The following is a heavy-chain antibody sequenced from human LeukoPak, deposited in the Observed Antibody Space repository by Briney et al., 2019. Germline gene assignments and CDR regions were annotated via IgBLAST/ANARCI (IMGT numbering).Heavy chain of an antibody. CDR3: ASFAGDGNSHLYFHH. CDR2: INPNSGDT. V-gene: IGHV1-2*02. D-gene: IGHD4-23*01. CDR1: GYTFTGYY. J-gene: IGHJ1*01. Sequence: ASVKVSCKASGYTFTGYYMHWVRQAPGQGLEWMGWINPNSGDTNYAQKFQGRVTMTRDTSITTAYMDLSRLSSDDTAVYYCASFAGDGNSHLYFHHWGQGTLVTVSS.